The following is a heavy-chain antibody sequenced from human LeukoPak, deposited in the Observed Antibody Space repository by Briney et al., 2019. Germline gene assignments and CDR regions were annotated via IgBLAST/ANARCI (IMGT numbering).Heavy chain of an antibody. Sequence: SETLSLTCTVSGGSISSYYWSWIRQPPGKGLEWIGEINHSGSTNYNPSLKSRVTISVDTSKNQFSLKLSSVTAADTAAYYCARGLRDYDSSGTFYYFDYWGQGTLVTVSS. CDR2: INHSGST. D-gene: IGHD3-22*01. J-gene: IGHJ4*02. CDR1: GGSISSYY. CDR3: ARGLRDYDSSGTFYYFDY. V-gene: IGHV4-34*01.